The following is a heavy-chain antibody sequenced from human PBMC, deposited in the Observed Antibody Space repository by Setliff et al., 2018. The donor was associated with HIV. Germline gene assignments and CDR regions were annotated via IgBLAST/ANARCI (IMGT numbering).Heavy chain of an antibody. CDR3: ARGPITGTTFFDY. CDR1: GHSFTTYF. Sequence: ASVKVSCKASGHSFTTYFLHWVRQAPGQGLEWMGMINPSGGEPSYAQRFQGRVTMTRDTSTSTVFMDLSSLRSEDTAVYYCARGPITGTTFFDYWGQGTLVTVSS. J-gene: IGHJ4*02. D-gene: IGHD1-7*01. V-gene: IGHV1-46*01. CDR2: INPSGGEP.